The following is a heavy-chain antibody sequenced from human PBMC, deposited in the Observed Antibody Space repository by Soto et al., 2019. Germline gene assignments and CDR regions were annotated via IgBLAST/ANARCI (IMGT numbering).Heavy chain of an antibody. Sequence: QVPLQESGPGLVKPSQTLSLTCTVSGGSISSGGYYCGWIRQHPGKGLEWIAYIYYTGTISYNPSLKSRVTISVDTSKNQFSLKLSSVTAADTAVYYCARVGIEGYYFDYWGQGTLVTVSS. CDR1: GGSISSGGYY. V-gene: IGHV4-31*03. J-gene: IGHJ4*02. CDR2: IYYTGTI. CDR3: ARVGIEGYYFDY. D-gene: IGHD2-21*01.